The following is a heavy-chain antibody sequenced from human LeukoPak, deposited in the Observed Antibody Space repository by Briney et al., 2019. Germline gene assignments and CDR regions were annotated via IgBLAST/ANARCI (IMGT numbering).Heavy chain of an antibody. D-gene: IGHD5-24*01. Sequence: GGSLRLSCAASGFTFNRYWMSWVRLAPGKGLEWVANIKEDGTETYYVDSVKGRFTISRDNAKNSLYLQMNSPRVEDTAVYYCAKEGRSLQTYWGQGTLVTVSS. J-gene: IGHJ4*02. CDR2: IKEDGTET. V-gene: IGHV3-7*03. CDR3: AKEGRSLQTY. CDR1: GFTFNRYW.